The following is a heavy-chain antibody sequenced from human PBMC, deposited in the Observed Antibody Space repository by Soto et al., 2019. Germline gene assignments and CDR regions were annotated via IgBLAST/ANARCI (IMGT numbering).Heavy chain of an antibody. CDR1: GFTFSSYS. V-gene: IGHV3-48*01. CDR2: ISSSSSTI. Sequence: PGGSLRLSCAASGFTFSSYSMNWVRQAPGKGLEWVSYISSSSSTIYYADSVKGRFTISRDNAKNSLYLQMNSLRAEDTAVYYCARGVGGIAALGMDVWGKGTTVTVSS. J-gene: IGHJ6*03. CDR3: ARGVGGIAALGMDV. D-gene: IGHD6-6*01.